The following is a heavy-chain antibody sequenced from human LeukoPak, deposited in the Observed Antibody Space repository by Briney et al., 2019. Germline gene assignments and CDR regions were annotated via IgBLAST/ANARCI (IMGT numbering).Heavy chain of an antibody. V-gene: IGHV4-4*09. D-gene: IGHD1-1*01. CDR1: GGSISSYY. CDR3: ARHDPEVPTDAFDI. J-gene: IGHJ3*02. Sequence: SETLSLTCTVSGGSISSYYCSWIRQPPGKGLEWIGYIYTSGSTNYNPSLKSRVTISVDTSKNQFSLKLSSVTAADTAVYYCARHDPEVPTDAFDIWGQGTMVTVSS. CDR2: IYTSGST.